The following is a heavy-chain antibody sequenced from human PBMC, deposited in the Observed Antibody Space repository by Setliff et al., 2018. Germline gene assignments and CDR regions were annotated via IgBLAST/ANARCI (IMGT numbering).Heavy chain of an antibody. CDR3: AIDSVVRGFINGDSFDY. V-gene: IGHV1-18*01. CDR2: NSV. CDR1: GYSFTNYG. J-gene: IGHJ4*02. D-gene: IGHD3-10*01. Sequence: ASVKVSCKTSGYSFTNYGINWVRQAPGQGLEWMGWNSVYAREFQGRVTMTIDTPTSTAYMELSSLRPEDTAVYYCAIDSVVRGFINGDSFDYWGQGTLVTVSS.